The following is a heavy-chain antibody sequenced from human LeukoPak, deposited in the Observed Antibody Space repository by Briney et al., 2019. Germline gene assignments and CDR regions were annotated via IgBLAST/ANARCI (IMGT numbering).Heavy chain of an antibody. V-gene: IGHV3-11*01. CDR2: ISSSGSTI. D-gene: IGHD2-15*01. CDR3: ARDLVVVAATPFEVDYGEFDY. CDR1: GFTFSDYY. Sequence: PGGSLRLSCAASGFTFSDYYMSWIRQAPGKGLEWVSYISSSGSTIYYADSVKGRFTISRDNAKNSLYLQMNSLRAEDTAVYYCARDLVVVAATPFEVDYGEFDYWGQGTLDTVSS. J-gene: IGHJ4*02.